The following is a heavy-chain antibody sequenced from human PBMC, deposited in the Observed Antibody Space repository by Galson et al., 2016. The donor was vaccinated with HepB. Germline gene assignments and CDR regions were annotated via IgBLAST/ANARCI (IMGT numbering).Heavy chain of an antibody. CDR2: IRSKTYGGTT. CDR1: GFTFGDYA. J-gene: IGHJ4*02. V-gene: IGHV3-49*03. CDR3: TRDSNPFYYNFWSGYLLADY. D-gene: IGHD3-3*01. Sequence: SLRLSCAASGFTFGDYAMSWFCQAPGKGLEWVGFIRSKTYGGTTEYAASVKGRFTISRDDSKTIAYLQMNSLSTEDTAVYYCTRDSNPFYYNFWSGYLLADYWGQGTLVTVSS.